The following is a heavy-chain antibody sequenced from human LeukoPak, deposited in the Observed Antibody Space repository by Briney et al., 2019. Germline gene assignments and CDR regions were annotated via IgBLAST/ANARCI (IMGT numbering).Heavy chain of an antibody. Sequence: GGSLRLSCAASGFTFSSYSMNWVRQAPGKGLEWVSSISSSSSYIYYADSVKGRFTISRDNAKNSLYLQMNSLRAEGTAVYYCARGVRGVMTTFDYWGQGTLVTVSS. V-gene: IGHV3-21*01. CDR3: ARGVRGVMTTFDY. J-gene: IGHJ4*02. CDR1: GFTFSSYS. D-gene: IGHD3-10*01. CDR2: ISSSSSYI.